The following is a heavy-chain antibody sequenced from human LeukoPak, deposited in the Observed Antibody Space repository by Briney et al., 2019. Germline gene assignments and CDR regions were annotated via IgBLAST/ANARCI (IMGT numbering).Heavy chain of an antibody. Sequence: MPSETLSLTCTVSGGSISSSSYYWGWIRQPPGKGLEWIGSIYYSGSTYYNPSLKSRVTISVDTSKNQFSLKLSSVTAADTAVYYCARQRIQLDGFDYWGQGTLVTVSS. CDR2: IYYSGST. V-gene: IGHV4-39*01. CDR3: ARQRIQLDGFDY. J-gene: IGHJ4*02. D-gene: IGHD5-18*01. CDR1: GGSISSSSYY.